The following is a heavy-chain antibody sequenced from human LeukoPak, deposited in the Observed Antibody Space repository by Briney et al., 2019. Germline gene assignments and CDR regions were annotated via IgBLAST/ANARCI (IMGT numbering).Heavy chain of an antibody. V-gene: IGHV4-59*08. Sequence: SETLSLTCTISGGSISTYYWSWIRQPPGKGLEWIGYIFYSGSTNYNPSLKSRATISLDTSKNQFSLKLSSVTAADTAVYYCTRTQSGTAIDYWGQGTVVTVSS. CDR2: IFYSGST. J-gene: IGHJ4*02. CDR3: TRTQSGTAIDY. CDR1: GGSISTYY. D-gene: IGHD1-26*01.